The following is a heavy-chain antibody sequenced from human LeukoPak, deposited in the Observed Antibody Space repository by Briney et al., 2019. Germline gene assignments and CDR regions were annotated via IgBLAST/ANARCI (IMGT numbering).Heavy chain of an antibody. CDR3: ARGRAWYMDY. CDR2: IYYSGST. Sequence: SETLSLTCTVSGDSISSYYWSWIRQPPGKGLEWIGYIYYSGSTNYNPSLKSRVTISVDTSKNQFSLKLSSVSAADTALYYCARGRAWYMDYWGQGALVTVSS. D-gene: IGHD6-19*01. V-gene: IGHV4-59*01. CDR1: GDSISSYY. J-gene: IGHJ4*02.